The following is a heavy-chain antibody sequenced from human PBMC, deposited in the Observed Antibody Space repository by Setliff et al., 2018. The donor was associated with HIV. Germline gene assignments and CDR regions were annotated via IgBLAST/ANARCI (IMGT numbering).Heavy chain of an antibody. CDR1: GFTFSSYG. CDR3: TTGVSRYCSGGSCYSGDY. Sequence: GGSLRLSCAASGFTFSSYGMHWVRQAPGKGLEWVSRINTDGSNTNYADSVKGRFTISRDDSKNTLYLQMNSLKTEDTAVYYCTTGVSRYCSGGSCYSGDYWGQGTLVTVSS. CDR2: INTDGSNT. V-gene: IGHV3-NL1*01. D-gene: IGHD2-15*01. J-gene: IGHJ4*02.